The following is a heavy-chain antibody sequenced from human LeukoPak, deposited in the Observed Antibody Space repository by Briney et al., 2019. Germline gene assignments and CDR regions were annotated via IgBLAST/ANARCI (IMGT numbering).Heavy chain of an antibody. J-gene: IGHJ4*02. CDR1: TYSISSGYY. Sequence: SETLSLTCSVSTYSISSGYYWGWIRQPPGKGLEWIGSIYHSGSSSYYNPSLKSRVVMSVDASKNQFYLKLGSVTAPDTAVYYCVRVASRAVADDFFDYWGQGTLVTVSS. V-gene: IGHV4-38-2*02. CDR3: VRVASRAVADDFFDY. D-gene: IGHD6-19*01. CDR2: IYHSGSSS.